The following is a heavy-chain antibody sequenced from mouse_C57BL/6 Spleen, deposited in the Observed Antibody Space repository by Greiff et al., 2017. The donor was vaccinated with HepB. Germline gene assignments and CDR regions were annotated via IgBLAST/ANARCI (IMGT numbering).Heavy chain of an antibody. D-gene: IGHD1-1*01. CDR2: ISSGGDYI. CDR3: TSDADYYGSSSIWFAY. V-gene: IGHV5-9-1*02. Sequence: DVMLVESGEGLVKPGGSLKLSCAASGFTFSSYAMSWVRQTPEKRLEWVAYISSGGDYIYYADTVKGRFTISREHARNTLYLQMSSLKSEDTAMYYCTSDADYYGSSSIWFAYWGQGTLVTVSA. J-gene: IGHJ3*01. CDR1: GFTFSSYA.